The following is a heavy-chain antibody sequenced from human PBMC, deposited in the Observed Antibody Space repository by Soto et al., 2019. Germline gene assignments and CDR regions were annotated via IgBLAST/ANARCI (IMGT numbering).Heavy chain of an antibody. CDR2: ISAYNGNT. Sequence: ASVKVSCKASGYTFTSYGISWVRQAPGQGLEWMGWISAYNGNTNYAQKLQGRVTMTTDTSTSTAYMELRSLRSDDTAVYYCAREGSAPYYYYGMDARGQRTKVTVSS. CDR3: AREGSAPYYYYGMDA. V-gene: IGHV1-18*01. J-gene: IGHJ6*02. D-gene: IGHD3-10*01. CDR1: GYTFTSYG.